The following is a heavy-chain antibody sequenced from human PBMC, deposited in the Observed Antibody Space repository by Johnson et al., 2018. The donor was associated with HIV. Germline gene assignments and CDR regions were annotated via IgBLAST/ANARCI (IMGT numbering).Heavy chain of an antibody. CDR2: ISYDGSNK. J-gene: IGHJ3*02. CDR3: ARDRNYYDSSAYDYDFDI. D-gene: IGHD3-22*01. CDR1: GFTFSDYA. Sequence: QVQLVESGGGVVQPGGSLRLSCAASGFTFSDYAMHWVRQAPGKGLEWVAVISYDGSNKYYADSVKGRFTISRDNSKNTLYLQMNSLRAEDTAVYYCARDRNYYDSSAYDYDFDIWGQGTMVTVSS. V-gene: IGHV3-30*14.